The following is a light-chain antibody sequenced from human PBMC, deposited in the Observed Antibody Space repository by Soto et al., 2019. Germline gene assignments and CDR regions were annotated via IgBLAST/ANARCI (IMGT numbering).Light chain of an antibody. Sequence: QSVLTQPPSASGTPGQRVTISCSGSSSNIGTNPVNWYQQLPGTAPKLLIYTNYQRPSGVPDRCSGSRSGTSASLAISGLQAEDEAEYYCAAWDDSLNGHVFGTGTKLTVL. CDR2: TNY. V-gene: IGLV1-44*01. CDR3: AAWDDSLNGHV. CDR1: SSNIGTNP. J-gene: IGLJ1*01.